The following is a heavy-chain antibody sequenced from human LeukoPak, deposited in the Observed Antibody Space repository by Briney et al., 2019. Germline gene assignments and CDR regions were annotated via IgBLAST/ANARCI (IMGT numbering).Heavy chain of an antibody. CDR3: ARDYGGNSGWFDP. J-gene: IGHJ5*02. CDR2: MNPNSGNT. CDR1: GYTFTSYD. D-gene: IGHD4-23*01. Sequence: ASVKVSCKASGYTFTSYDLNWVRQATGQGLEWIGWMNPNSGNTGYAQKFQGRVTLTRSTSISTTYMELRSLTSEDTAVYYCARDYGGNSGWFDPWGQGTLVTVSS. V-gene: IGHV1-8*01.